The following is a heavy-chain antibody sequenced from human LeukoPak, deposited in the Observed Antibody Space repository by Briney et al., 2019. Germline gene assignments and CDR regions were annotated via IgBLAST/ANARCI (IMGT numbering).Heavy chain of an antibody. CDR1: GFTVSSNY. D-gene: IGHD1-26*01. CDR3: ARDLREHGVFDI. V-gene: IGHV3-53*01. CDR2: IYSDGST. J-gene: IGHJ3*02. Sequence: GGSLTLSYAASGFTVSSNYLSWVRQPPAKGLAWVSEIYSDGSTYYAPSVKGRFSISRDNSKNTVYLQMSSLRGEDTAVYYCARDLREHGVFDIWGQGTMVTVSS.